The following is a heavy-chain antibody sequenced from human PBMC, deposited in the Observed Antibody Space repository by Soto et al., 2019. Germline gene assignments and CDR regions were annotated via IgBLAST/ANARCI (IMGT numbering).Heavy chain of an antibody. V-gene: IGHV3-48*03. CDR2: INGGGDVK. D-gene: IGHD3-3*01. J-gene: IGHJ5*01. CDR3: ARLSGDGFWKSYSPYNLFES. Sequence: GGSLRLSCAASGFAFANYEMHWVRQAPGKGLDWVAYINGGGDVKYYADSVEGRFTISRDNAKNALFLQMDNLRAEDTAIYYCARLSGDGFWKSYSPYNLFESWGQGALVTVSS. CDR1: GFAFANYE.